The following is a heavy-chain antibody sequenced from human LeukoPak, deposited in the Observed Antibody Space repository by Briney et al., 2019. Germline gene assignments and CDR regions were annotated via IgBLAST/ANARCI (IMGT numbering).Heavy chain of an antibody. Sequence: GGSLRLSCAASGFTFSSYAMSWVRQAPGKGLEWVSAISGSGGSTHYADSVKGRFTISRDNSKNTLYLQMNSLRAEDTAVYYCATGYSSGWGGRMSYYYYGMDVWGQGTTVTVSS. CDR3: ATGYSSGWGGRMSYYYYGMDV. CDR2: ISGSGGST. D-gene: IGHD6-19*01. CDR1: GFTFSSYA. V-gene: IGHV3-23*01. J-gene: IGHJ6*02.